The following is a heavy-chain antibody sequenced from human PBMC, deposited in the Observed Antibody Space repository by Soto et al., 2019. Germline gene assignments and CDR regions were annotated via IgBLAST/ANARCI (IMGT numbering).Heavy chain of an antibody. CDR1: GGSFSSYH. CDR3: ARGYDTGLAPIF. J-gene: IGHJ4*02. V-gene: IGHV4-34*01. CDR2: INHLTTT. Sequence: PSETLSLTCAVYGGSFSSYHWSWIRQTPGKGLEWIGEINHLTTTNYNPSLKSRVIISLDTPKNQFSLKLSSVTAADTAVYYCARGYDTGLAPIFWGQGILVTGS. D-gene: IGHD3-16*01.